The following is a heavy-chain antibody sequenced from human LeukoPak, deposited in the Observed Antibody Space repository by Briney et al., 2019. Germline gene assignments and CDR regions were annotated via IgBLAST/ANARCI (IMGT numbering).Heavy chain of an antibody. Sequence: PGGSQRLSCAVSAFTLSAYWMSWVRQAPGKGLEWVANINQDGSQKYYVDSVKGRFTISKDNAKNSLYLQMNSLRADDTAVYYCARDSGSGGPWGQGTLVTVSS. CDR1: AFTLSAYW. D-gene: IGHD6-19*01. V-gene: IGHV3-7*01. CDR2: INQDGSQK. CDR3: ARDSGSGGP. J-gene: IGHJ5*02.